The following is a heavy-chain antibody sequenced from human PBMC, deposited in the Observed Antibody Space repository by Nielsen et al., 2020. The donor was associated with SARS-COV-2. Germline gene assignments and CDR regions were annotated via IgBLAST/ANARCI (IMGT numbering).Heavy chain of an antibody. Sequence: VRQAPGKGLEWVPSISSSSTIYYADSVKGRFTISRDNAKNSLYLQMNSLRAEDTAVYYCARGSGRQWIQLWPLRYYFDYWGQGTLVTVSS. J-gene: IGHJ4*02. V-gene: IGHV3-69-1*01. CDR3: ARGSGRQWIQLWPLRYYFDY. D-gene: IGHD5-18*01. CDR2: ISSSSTI.